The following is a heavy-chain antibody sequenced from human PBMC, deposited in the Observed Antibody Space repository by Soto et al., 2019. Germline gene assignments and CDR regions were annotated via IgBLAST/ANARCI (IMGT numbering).Heavy chain of an antibody. CDR1: GDTFTTYD. D-gene: IGHD3-10*01. CDR2: INPNSGNI. CDR3: ARGRASGSYYLLDY. Sequence: ASVKVSCKASGDTFTTYDINWVRQATGHGLEWMGWINPNSGNIGYAQRFQGRVTMTRDTAIRTAYMEVSSLRSDDTAVYYCARGRASGSYYLLDYWGQGTLVTSPQ. J-gene: IGHJ4*02. V-gene: IGHV1-8*01.